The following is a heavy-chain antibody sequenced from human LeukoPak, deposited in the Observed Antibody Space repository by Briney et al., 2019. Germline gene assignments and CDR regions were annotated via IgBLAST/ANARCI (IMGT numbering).Heavy chain of an antibody. Sequence: PGRSLRLSCAASGFTLSSCGMHWVRQAPGKGLEWVAVIWYDGSNKYYADSVKGRFTISRDNSKNTLYLQMNSLRAEDTAVYYCARDRGDYGDSFDAFDIWGQGTMVTVSS. CDR3: ARDRGDYGDSFDAFDI. D-gene: IGHD4-17*01. CDR1: GFTLSSCG. J-gene: IGHJ3*02. V-gene: IGHV3-33*01. CDR2: IWYDGSNK.